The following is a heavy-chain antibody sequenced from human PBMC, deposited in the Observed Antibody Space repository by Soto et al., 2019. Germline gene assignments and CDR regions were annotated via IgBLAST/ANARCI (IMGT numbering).Heavy chain of an antibody. V-gene: IGHV4-39*02. CDR2: IFYTGTT. D-gene: IGHD2-2*01. J-gene: IGHJ5*02. CDR3: ARLVVVAPVANA. CDR1: SGSISYNSYY. Sequence: SETLSLTXSVSSGSISYNSYYWGWIRQPPGKGLEWVGGIFYTGTTYYSPSLKDRVTISVDTSKNSFSLNLTSVTAADTAVYFCARLVVVAPVANAWGQGTLVTVSS.